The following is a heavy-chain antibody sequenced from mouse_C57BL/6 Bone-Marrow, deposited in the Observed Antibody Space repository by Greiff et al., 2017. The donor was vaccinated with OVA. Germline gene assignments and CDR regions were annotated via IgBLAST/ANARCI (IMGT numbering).Heavy chain of an antibody. CDR1: GYTFTNYW. CDR2: IYPGGGYT. CDR3: AGGKDYDY. D-gene: IGHD2-4*01. Sequence: QVHVKQSGAELVRPGTSVKMSCKASGYTFTNYWIGWAKQRPGHGLEWIGDIYPGGGYTNYNEKFKGKATLTADKSSSTAYMQFSSLTSEDSTIYYRAGGKDYDYWGQGTTLTVSS. V-gene: IGHV1-63*01. J-gene: IGHJ2*01.